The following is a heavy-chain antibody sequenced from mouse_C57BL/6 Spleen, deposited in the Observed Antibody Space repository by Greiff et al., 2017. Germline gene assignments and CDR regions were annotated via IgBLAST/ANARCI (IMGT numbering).Heavy chain of an antibody. J-gene: IGHJ2*01. CDR1: GYSITSGYY. CDR2: ISYDGSN. CDR3: ARDPDGFDD. D-gene: IGHD2-3*01. V-gene: IGHV3-6*01. Sequence: EVQLVESGPGLVKPSQSLSLTCSVTGYSITSGYYWNWIRQFPGNKLEWMGYISYDGSNNYNPSLKNRISITRDTSKNQFCMKLNSVTTEDAATYYGARDPDGFDDWGQGTTLTVSS.